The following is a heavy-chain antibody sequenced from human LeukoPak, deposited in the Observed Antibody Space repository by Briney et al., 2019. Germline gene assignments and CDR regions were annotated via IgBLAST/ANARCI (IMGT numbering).Heavy chain of an antibody. CDR2: ISAYNGNT. CDR1: GYTFTSYG. V-gene: IGHV1-18*01. D-gene: IGHD6-19*01. J-gene: IGHJ6*03. Sequence: ASVKVSCKASGYTFTSYGISWVRQAPGQGLEWMGWISAYNGNTNYAQKLQGRVTMTTDTSTSTAYMELRSLRSDGTAVYYCAREDSYSSGWESYYYYYYYMDVWGKGTTVTVSS. CDR3: AREDSYSSGWESYYYYYYYMDV.